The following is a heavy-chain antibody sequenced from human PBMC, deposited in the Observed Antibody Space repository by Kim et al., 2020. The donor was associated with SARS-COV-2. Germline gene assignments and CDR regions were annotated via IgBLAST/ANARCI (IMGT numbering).Heavy chain of an antibody. CDR1: GFTFSNYA. CDR2: ISTSGT. D-gene: IGHD6-13*01. CDR3: ARDRRGPAAGTWYFDL. J-gene: IGHJ2*01. V-gene: IGHV3-23*01. Sequence: GGSLRLSCAASGFTFSNYAMGWVRQAQGKGLEWVSAISTSGTFYGDSVKGRFTISRDNSKNTLYLQMNSLRAEDTAIYYCARDRRGPAAGTWYFDLWGRG.